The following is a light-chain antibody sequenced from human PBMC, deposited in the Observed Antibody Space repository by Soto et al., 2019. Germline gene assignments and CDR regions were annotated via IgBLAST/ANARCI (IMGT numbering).Light chain of an antibody. Sequence: EIVLTQSPGTLSFSPGERATLSCRASQSVSSTSLAWYQQKPGQAPRLLIYGASNRATGIPDRFSGSGSGTDFTLTITRLEPEDVAVYYCQQYGSSPPFTFGPGT. J-gene: IGKJ3*01. CDR3: QQYGSSPPFT. CDR2: GAS. CDR1: QSVSSTS. V-gene: IGKV3-20*01.